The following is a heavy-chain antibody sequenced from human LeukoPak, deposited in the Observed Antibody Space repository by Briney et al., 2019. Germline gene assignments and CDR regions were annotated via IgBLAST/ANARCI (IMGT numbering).Heavy chain of an antibody. CDR1: GYTFTSYG. CDR3: ARELGAIAVAGRDWYFDL. CDR2: ISAYNGNT. J-gene: IGHJ2*01. V-gene: IGHV1-18*01. D-gene: IGHD6-19*01. Sequence: ASVKVSCKASGYTFTSYGISWVRQAPGQRLEWMGWISAYNGNTNYAQKLQGRVTMTTDTSTSTAYMELRSLRSDDTAVYYCARELGAIAVAGRDWYFDLWGRGTLVTVSS.